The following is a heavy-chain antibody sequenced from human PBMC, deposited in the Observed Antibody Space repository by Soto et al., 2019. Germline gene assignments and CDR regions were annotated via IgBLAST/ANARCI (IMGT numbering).Heavy chain of an antibody. V-gene: IGHV3-23*01. CDR3: ARVHYSDFWSGNGYYFDY. J-gene: IGHJ4*02. CDR2: ISGSGGST. D-gene: IGHD3-3*01. CDR1: GFTFSSYA. Sequence: GGSLRLFCAASGFTFSSYAMSWVRQAPAKGLEWVSAISGSGGSTYYADSVKGRFTISRDNSKNTLYLQMNSLRAEDTAVYYCARVHYSDFWSGNGYYFDYWGQGTLVTVSS.